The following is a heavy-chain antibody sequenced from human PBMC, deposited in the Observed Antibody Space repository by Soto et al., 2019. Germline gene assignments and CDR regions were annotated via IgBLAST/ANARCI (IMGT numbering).Heavy chain of an antibody. V-gene: IGHV1-69*12. J-gene: IGHJ6*02. CDR3: ARVAYSSSYYYYYGMDV. CDR2: IIPIFGTA. D-gene: IGHD6-13*01. Sequence: QVQLVQSGAEVKKPGSSVKVSCKASGGTFSSYAISWVRQAPGQGLEWMGGIIPIFGTANYAQKFQGRVTSTADESTSTAYMELSSLRSEDTAVYYCARVAYSSSYYYYYGMDVWGQGTTVTVSS. CDR1: GGTFSSYA.